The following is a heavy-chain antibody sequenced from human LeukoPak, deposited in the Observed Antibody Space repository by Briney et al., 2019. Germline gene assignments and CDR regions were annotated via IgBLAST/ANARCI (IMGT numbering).Heavy chain of an antibody. D-gene: IGHD3-9*01. CDR3: AKDFVGYYDILTGYYKDYYYYGMEV. J-gene: IGHJ6*04. V-gene: IGHV3-30*18. CDR1: GFTFSSYG. CDR2: ISYDGSNK. Sequence: GRSLRLSCAASGFTFSSYGMHWVRQAPGKGLEWVAVISYDGSNKYYADSVKGRFTISRDNSKNTLYLQMNSLRAEDTAVYYCAKDFVGYYDILTGYYKDYYYYGMEVWGKGTTVTVSS.